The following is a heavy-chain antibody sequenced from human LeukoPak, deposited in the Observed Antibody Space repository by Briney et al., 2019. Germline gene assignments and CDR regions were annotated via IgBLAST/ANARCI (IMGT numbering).Heavy chain of an antibody. Sequence: PGGSLRLSCAASGFTFSSYSMNWVRQAPGKGLEWVSSISSSSRYIYYADSVKGRFTISRDNAKNSLYLQMNSLRAEDTAVYYCARDSSDAFDIWGQGTMVTVSS. J-gene: IGHJ3*02. V-gene: IGHV3-21*01. CDR2: ISSSSRYI. CDR3: ARDSSDAFDI. CDR1: GFTFSSYS.